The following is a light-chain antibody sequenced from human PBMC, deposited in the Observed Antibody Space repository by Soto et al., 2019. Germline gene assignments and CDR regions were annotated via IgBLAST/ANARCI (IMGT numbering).Light chain of an antibody. Sequence: EKVVTQSPVTVSLSPGERATLSCRASQSVSSSYLAWYQQKPGQAPRLLIYGASSRATGIPDRFSGSGSGTDFTLTISRLEPEDFAVYYCQQYGSSRITFGQGTRLEN. CDR1: QSVSSSY. V-gene: IGKV3-20*01. CDR3: QQYGSSRIT. J-gene: IGKJ5*01. CDR2: GAS.